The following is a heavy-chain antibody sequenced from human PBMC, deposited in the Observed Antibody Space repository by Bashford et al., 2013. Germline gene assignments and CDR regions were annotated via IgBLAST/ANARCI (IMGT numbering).Heavy chain of an antibody. Sequence: GSLRLSCAASGFIFSDYSMSWIRQGPGKGLEWLSYISNSGTNIYYADSVKGRFTISKDNAKNSLYLQMNSLRAEDTAVYYCARGLYIPAQAPYHYYGVDVWGQGTTVTVSS. CDR1: GFIFSDYS. D-gene: IGHD2-15*01. V-gene: IGHV3-11*01. J-gene: IGHJ6*02. CDR2: ISNSGTNI. CDR3: ARGLYIPAQAPYHYYGVDV.